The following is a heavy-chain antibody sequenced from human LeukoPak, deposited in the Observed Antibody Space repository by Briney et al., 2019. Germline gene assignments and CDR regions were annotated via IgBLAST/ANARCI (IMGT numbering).Heavy chain of an antibody. Sequence: SETLSLTCTVSGYSISSGYYWGWIRQPPGKGLEWLGSIYHSGSTYYNPSLKSRVTISVDTSKNQFSLKLSSVTAADTAVYYCARGGISTPLYYMDVWGKGTTVTVSS. CDR3: ARGGISTPLYYMDV. D-gene: IGHD1-14*01. V-gene: IGHV4-38-2*02. CDR1: GYSISSGYY. CDR2: IYHSGST. J-gene: IGHJ6*03.